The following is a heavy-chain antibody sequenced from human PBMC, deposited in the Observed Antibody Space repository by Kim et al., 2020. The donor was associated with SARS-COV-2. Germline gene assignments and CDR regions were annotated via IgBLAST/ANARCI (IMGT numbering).Heavy chain of an antibody. J-gene: IGHJ4*02. CDR1: GFTFGDYA. CDR3: TRANTIFGVVTTFDY. Sequence: GGSLRLSCTASGFTFGDYAMSWVRQAPGKGLEWVGFIRSKAYGGTTEYAASVKGRFTISRDDSKSIAYLQMNSLKTEDTAVYYCTRANTIFGVVTTFDYWGQGTLVTVSS. CDR2: IRSKAYGGTT. V-gene: IGHV3-49*04. D-gene: IGHD3-3*01.